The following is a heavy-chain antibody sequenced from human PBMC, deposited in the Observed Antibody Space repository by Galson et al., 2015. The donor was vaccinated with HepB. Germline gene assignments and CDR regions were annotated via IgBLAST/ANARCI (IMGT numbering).Heavy chain of an antibody. Sequence: CAISGDSVSNNNVGWNWIRQSPSRGLEWLGRTHYRSKFYNDYAESVKSRITINPDTSKNQISLQLNSETPEDTAVYYCARVRQLGQGFHYWGQGTLVTVSS. CDR3: ARVRQLGQGFHY. CDR1: GDSVSNNNVG. V-gene: IGHV6-1*01. D-gene: IGHD3-10*01. CDR2: THYRSKFYN. J-gene: IGHJ4*02.